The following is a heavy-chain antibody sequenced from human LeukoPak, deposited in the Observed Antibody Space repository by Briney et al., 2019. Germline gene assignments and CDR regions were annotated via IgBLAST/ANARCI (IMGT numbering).Heavy chain of an antibody. V-gene: IGHV4-38-2*02. J-gene: IGHJ4*02. CDR3: ARGSSSSTLDF. CDR1: GYSISSGYY. D-gene: IGHD6-13*01. Sequence: SETLSLTCTVSGYSISSGYYWGWIRQPPGKGLEWIGIIYHSGSTYYNPSLKSRVTLSVDTSKNQFSLRLSLVTAATPAGYYGARGSSSSTLDFWGQDTLVTVS. CDR2: IYHSGST.